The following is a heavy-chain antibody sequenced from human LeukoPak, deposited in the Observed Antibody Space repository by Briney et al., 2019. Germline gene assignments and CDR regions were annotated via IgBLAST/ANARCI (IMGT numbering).Heavy chain of an antibody. CDR2: SSDTWKT. V-gene: IGHV4-59*07. J-gene: IGHJ4*02. Sequence: PSDTLSLTCNVSGASLSDYYWGWIRQSPAKGLEWLGYSSDTWKTDYNPSLNSRGTLSLDTSKNQFSLRLASVTAADTAVYYCVTGYYEPFDNWGQGTLVTVSS. CDR1: GASLSDYY. D-gene: IGHD3-3*01. CDR3: VTGYYEPFDN.